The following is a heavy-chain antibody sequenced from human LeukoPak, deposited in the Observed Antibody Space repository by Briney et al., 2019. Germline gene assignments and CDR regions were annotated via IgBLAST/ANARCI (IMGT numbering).Heavy chain of an antibody. CDR3: ARVKDFAYSFFDL. CDR2: IYYGGST. J-gene: IGHJ2*01. V-gene: IGHV4-59*01. CDR1: GDSINSNY. Sequence: SETLSLTCSVSGDSINSNYWSWMRQPPGKGLEWIGYIYYGGSTNYNPSLKSRVSMSVDTSKNQFSLNLTSVTAADTAVYYCARVKDFAYSFFDLWGRGTLVTVSS.